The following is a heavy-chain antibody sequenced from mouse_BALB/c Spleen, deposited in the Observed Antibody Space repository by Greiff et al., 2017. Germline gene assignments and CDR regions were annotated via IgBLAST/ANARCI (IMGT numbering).Heavy chain of an antibody. CDR1: GFTFSSYG. Sequence: EVKLVESGGGLVQPGGSLKLSCAASGFTFSSYGMSWVRQTPDKRLELVATINSNGGSTYYPDSVKGRFTISRDNAKKPLYLQMSSLKSEDTAMYYCAREEFAYWGQGTLVTVSA. J-gene: IGHJ3*01. CDR3: AREEFAY. CDR2: INSNGGST. V-gene: IGHV5-6-3*01.